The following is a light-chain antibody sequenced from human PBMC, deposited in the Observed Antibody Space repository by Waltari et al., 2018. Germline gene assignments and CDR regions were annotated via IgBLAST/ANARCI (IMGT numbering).Light chain of an antibody. CDR3: QQYYTSPPT. CDR2: VNR. CDR1: SSNIGAGYD. V-gene: IGLV1-40*01. Sequence: QSVLTQPPSVSGAPGQRVTISCTGSSSNIGAGYDVHWYQQPPGAAPKLLIYVNRNRPSGVPDRFSGSGSGTDFTLTISSLQPEDVAVYYCQQYYTSPPTFGGGT. J-gene: IGLJ2*01.